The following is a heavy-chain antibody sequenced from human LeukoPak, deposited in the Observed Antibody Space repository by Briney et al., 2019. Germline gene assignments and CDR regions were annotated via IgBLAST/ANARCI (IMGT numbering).Heavy chain of an antibody. D-gene: IGHD3-10*01. Sequence: GGSLRLSCAASGFTFSSYWMHWVRQAPGKGLVWVSRINSDGSSTSYADSVKGRFTISRDNVKNTLYLQMSSLRAEDTAVYYCARFNTYYYGSGSCRAFDYWGQGTLVTVSS. V-gene: IGHV3-74*01. CDR1: GFTFSSYW. CDR3: ARFNTYYYGSGSCRAFDY. J-gene: IGHJ4*02. CDR2: INSDGSST.